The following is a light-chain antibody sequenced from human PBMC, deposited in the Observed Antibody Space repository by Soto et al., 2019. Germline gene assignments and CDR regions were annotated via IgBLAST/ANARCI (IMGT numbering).Light chain of an antibody. V-gene: IGLV2-23*01. CDR1: SSDVGSYNL. J-gene: IGLJ1*01. CDR2: EGT. Sequence: QSVLTEPACVSVSTGQSITISCTGTSSDVGSYNLVSWFQQLPGKVPKLIIYEGTKRPSGVSDRFSGSKSGYTASLTISGLQAEDAADYYCFSYAGNSVYVFGTGTKVTVL. CDR3: FSYAGNSVYV.